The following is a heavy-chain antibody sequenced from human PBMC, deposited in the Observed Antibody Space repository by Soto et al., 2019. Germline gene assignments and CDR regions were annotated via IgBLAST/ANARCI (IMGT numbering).Heavy chain of an antibody. V-gene: IGHV3-74*01. D-gene: IGHD2-2*01. Sequence: EVQLVESGGGSVQPGGSLRLSCTASGFTFSDHWMHWVRQVPGKGLMWVSRLNSDVSTTSYADSLKGRFTVSRDDAKNTLYLQMDSLRDDDSAVYYCAREGGPYCRSTSCQSPFNLWGQGTLVTVSS. CDR3: AREGGPYCRSTSCQSPFNL. CDR2: LNSDVSTT. CDR1: GFTFSDHW. J-gene: IGHJ5*02.